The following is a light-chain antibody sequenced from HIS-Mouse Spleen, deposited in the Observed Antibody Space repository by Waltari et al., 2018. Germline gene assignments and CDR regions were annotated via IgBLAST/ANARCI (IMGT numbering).Light chain of an antibody. CDR3: YSTDSSGNHRV. J-gene: IGLJ2*01. Sequence: SYELTQPPSVSVSPGQTARITCSGDALPNKYAYWYQQKSGQAPVPVIYEDSKRPSGIPERFSGSSSGTMATLTISGAQVEDEADYYCYSTDSSGNHRVFGGGTKLTVL. CDR2: EDS. V-gene: IGLV3-10*01. CDR1: ALPNKY.